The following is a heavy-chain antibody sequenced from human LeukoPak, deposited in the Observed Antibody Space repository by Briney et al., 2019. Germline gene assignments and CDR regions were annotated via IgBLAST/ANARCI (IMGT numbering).Heavy chain of an antibody. V-gene: IGHV1-3*01. Sequence: ASVKVSCKASGYTFISYAMHWVRQAPGQRLEWMGWINAGNSNTKYSQKFQGRVTITRDTSASTAYMELSSLRSEDTAVYYCARSSSDAFDIWGQGTMVTVSS. CDR1: GYTFISYA. CDR2: INAGNSNT. CDR3: ARSSSDAFDI. J-gene: IGHJ3*02. D-gene: IGHD6-6*01.